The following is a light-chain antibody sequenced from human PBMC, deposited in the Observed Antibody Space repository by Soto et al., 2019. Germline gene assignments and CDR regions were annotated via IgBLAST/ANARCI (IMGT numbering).Light chain of an antibody. CDR3: QVWDSSTARV. CDR2: RDS. V-gene: IGLV3-9*01. CDR1: NIGSKT. Sequence: SYELTQPLSVSVALGQTATITCGGNNIGSKTVHWYQQKPGQAPVLVIYRDSNRPSGIPERFSGSNSGNTATLTISRAQAGDEADYYCQVWDSSTARVFGGGTKVTVL. J-gene: IGLJ3*02.